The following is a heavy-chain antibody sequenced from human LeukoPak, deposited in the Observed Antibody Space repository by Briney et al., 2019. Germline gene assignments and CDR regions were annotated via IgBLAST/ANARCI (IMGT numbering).Heavy chain of an antibody. CDR2: ISPDGSST. CDR3: AKDGVTFGGVIVPFDY. V-gene: IGHV3-74*01. J-gene: IGHJ4*02. D-gene: IGHD3-16*02. CDR1: GLTFSSFW. Sequence: GGSLRLSCPASGLTFSSFWMHWVRQAPGKGLVWVSRISPDGSSTTYADSVKGRFTISRDNAKDTLYLQMNSLRAEDTAVYYCAKDGVTFGGVIVPFDYWGQGTLVTVSS.